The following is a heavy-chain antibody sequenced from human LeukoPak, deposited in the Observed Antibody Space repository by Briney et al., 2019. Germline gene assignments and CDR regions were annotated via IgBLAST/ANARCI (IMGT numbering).Heavy chain of an antibody. Sequence: SETLSLTCTVSGGSISAVNYVWSWIRQPPGKGRGWIGYIYYSVTTYYHPSLSSRVTTSLGTSKNQAALKLSSVTAADTAVYYCARVFSADDSWLDPWGQGTQVTVSS. V-gene: IGHV4-30-4*01. J-gene: IGHJ5*02. CDR3: ARVFSADDSWLDP. CDR2: IYYSVTT. CDR1: GGSISAVNYV. D-gene: IGHD1-26*01.